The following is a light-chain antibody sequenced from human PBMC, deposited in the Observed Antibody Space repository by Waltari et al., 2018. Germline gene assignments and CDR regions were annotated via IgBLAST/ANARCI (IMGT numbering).Light chain of an antibody. CDR1: QSVSTY. Sequence: EIVLTQSPATLSLSPGERATLSCRASQSVSTYLAWYQQKPGQAPRLLIYDASNRATGIPARFSGSGSGTDFTLTISSREPEDSAVYYCQQRTNWLLTFGGGTKVEIK. V-gene: IGKV3-11*01. CDR3: QQRTNWLLT. CDR2: DAS. J-gene: IGKJ4*01.